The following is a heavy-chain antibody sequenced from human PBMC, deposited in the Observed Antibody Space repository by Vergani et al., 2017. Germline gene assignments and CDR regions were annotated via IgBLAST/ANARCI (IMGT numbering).Heavy chain of an antibody. V-gene: IGHV4-61*02. Sequence: QVQLQESGPGLVKPSQTLSLTCTVSGGSISSGSYYWSWIRQPAGKGLEWIVRIYTSGSTNYNPSLKSRVTISVDTSKNQFSLKLSSVTAADTAVYYCVRTSPRVDYWGQGTLVTVSS. CDR2: IYTSGST. CDR3: VRTSPRVDY. D-gene: IGHD1-14*01. CDR1: GGSISSGSYY. J-gene: IGHJ4*02.